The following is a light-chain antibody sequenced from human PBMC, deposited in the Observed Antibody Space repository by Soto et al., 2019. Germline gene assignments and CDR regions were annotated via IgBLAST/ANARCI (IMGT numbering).Light chain of an antibody. Sequence: QSALTQPASVSGSPGQSITISCPGTSRDVGGYSRVSWYQHHPGKAPKLIIYEVSDRPSGVSNRFSGSKSGNTASLTISGLQAEDEADYYCNSYTSGNTLVFGTGTKLTVL. J-gene: IGLJ1*01. CDR2: EVS. CDR3: NSYTSGNTLV. V-gene: IGLV2-14*01. CDR1: SRDVGGYSR.